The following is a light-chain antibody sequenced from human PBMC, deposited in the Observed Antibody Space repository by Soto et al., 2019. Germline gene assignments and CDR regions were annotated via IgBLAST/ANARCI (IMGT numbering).Light chain of an antibody. J-gene: IGKJ4*01. Sequence: EVVLTQSPATLSLSPGERATLSCRASESIGNYLAWYQQKLGQAPKLLIYDASHRAIGIPGRFSGDGSGTDFPLPISSLEPEDFAVYYCQWRSDWPPRLTFGGGTKVEIK. CDR3: QWRSDWPPRLT. CDR1: ESIGNY. CDR2: DAS. V-gene: IGKV3-11*01.